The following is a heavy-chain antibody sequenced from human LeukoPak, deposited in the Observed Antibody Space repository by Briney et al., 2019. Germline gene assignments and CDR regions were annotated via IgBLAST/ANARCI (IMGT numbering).Heavy chain of an antibody. V-gene: IGHV4-61*05. Sequence: SETLSLTCTVSGGSISSSSYYWGWFRQPPGKGLEWIGYIYYSGSTNYNPSLKSRVTISVDTSKNQFSLKLSSVTAADTAVYYCAAVGATNDDYWGQGTLVTVSS. D-gene: IGHD1-26*01. J-gene: IGHJ4*02. CDR2: IYYSGST. CDR3: AAVGATNDDY. CDR1: GGSISSSSYY.